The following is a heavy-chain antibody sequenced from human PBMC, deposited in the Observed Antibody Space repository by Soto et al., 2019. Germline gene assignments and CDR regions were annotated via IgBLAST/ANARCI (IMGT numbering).Heavy chain of an antibody. CDR1: GFTFSSYG. D-gene: IGHD3-22*01. CDR3: AKQESYYDSSGYFYY. V-gene: IGHV3-30*18. CDR2: ISYDGSNK. J-gene: IGHJ4*02. Sequence: QPGGSLRLSCAASGFTFSSYGMHWVRQAPGKGLEWVAVISYDGSNKYYADSVKGRFTISRDNSKTTLYLQMNSLRAEDTAVYYCAKQESYYDSSGYFYYWGQGT.